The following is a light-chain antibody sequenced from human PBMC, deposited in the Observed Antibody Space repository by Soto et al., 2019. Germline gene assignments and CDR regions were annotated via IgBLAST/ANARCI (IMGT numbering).Light chain of an antibody. CDR3: CSYAGSYTL. CDR1: SSDVGGYNF. Sequence: QSALTQPRSVSGSPGQSVTISCTGTSSDVGGYNFVSWYQQHPGKVPKLMIYDVSQRPSGVPDRFSGSKSGNTASLTISGLQAEDEADYYCCSYAGSYTLFGGGTKLTVL. J-gene: IGLJ2*01. CDR2: DVS. V-gene: IGLV2-11*01.